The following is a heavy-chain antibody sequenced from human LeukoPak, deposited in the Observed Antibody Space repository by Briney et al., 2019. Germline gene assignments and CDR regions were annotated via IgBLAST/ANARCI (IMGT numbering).Heavy chain of an antibody. CDR2: ISWNSGSI. V-gene: IGHV3-9*01. D-gene: IGHD3-22*01. CDR3: ARDEYDSSGYQFDY. CDR1: GFTFDDYA. J-gene: IGHJ4*02. Sequence: GGSLRLSCAASGFTFDDYAMHWVRQAPGKGLEWVSGISWNSGSIGYADSVKGRFTISRDNAKNSLYLQMNSLRAEDTAVYYCARDEYDSSGYQFDYWGQGTLVTVSS.